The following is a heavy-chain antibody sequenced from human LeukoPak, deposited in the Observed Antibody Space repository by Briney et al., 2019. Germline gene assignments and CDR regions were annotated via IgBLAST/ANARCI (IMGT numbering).Heavy chain of an antibody. Sequence: ASVKVSCEASGYTLRDYYIYWVRQAPGQGLEWMGWISAYNGNTNYAQKLQDRVTMTTDTSTSTAYMELRSLRSDDTAVYYCARSKHLGYCSGGSCYYHAFDIWGQGTMVTVSS. V-gene: IGHV1-18*04. CDR3: ARSKHLGYCSGGSCYYHAFDI. J-gene: IGHJ3*02. CDR2: ISAYNGNT. D-gene: IGHD2-15*01. CDR1: GYTLRDYY.